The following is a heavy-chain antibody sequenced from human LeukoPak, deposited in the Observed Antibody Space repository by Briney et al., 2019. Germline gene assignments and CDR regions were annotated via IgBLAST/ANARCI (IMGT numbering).Heavy chain of an antibody. J-gene: IGHJ5*02. Sequence: SETLSLTCAVSGVSISDYSWSWIRQCPGKGLEWIGEVSPGGYTNYNPSLKSRVIISEDPSESHLSLRLRSVTAADTAMYYCARIRGGNGHDMCYNHWAQGTLVTVSS. CDR3: ARIRGGNGHDMCYNH. CDR1: GVSISDYS. CDR2: VSPGGYT. V-gene: IGHV4-34*01. D-gene: IGHD4-23*01.